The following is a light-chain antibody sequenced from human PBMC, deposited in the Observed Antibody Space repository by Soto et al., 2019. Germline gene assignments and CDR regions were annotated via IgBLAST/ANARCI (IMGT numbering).Light chain of an antibody. CDR2: AAS. Sequence: DIQMTQSPSSLSASVGDRVTITCRASQSISSYLNWYQQKPGKAPKLLIYAASSLQSGDPSRFSGSGSGTDFTLTISSLQPEDFATYSCQQSYSTPWTFGQGTKVEIK. J-gene: IGKJ1*01. V-gene: IGKV1-39*01. CDR3: QQSYSTPWT. CDR1: QSISSY.